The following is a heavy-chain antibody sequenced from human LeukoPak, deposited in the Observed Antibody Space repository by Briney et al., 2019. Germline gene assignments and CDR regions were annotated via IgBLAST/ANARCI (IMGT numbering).Heavy chain of an antibody. CDR1: GFSFTSYA. CDR2: ISTGGGST. CDR3: ANARVMKPFFDY. Sequence: GGSLRLSCAASGFSFTSYAMSWVRQAPGKGLEWVSAISTGGGSTYYADSVKGRFTISRDNSKNTLSLQLNSLRAEDTAVYYCANARVMKPFFDYWGQGTLVTVSS. V-gene: IGHV3-23*01. D-gene: IGHD2-21*01. J-gene: IGHJ4*02.